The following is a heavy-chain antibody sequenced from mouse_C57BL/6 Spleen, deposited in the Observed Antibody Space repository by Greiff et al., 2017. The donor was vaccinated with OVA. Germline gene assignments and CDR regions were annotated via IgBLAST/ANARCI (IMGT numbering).Heavy chain of an antibody. D-gene: IGHD1-3*01. CDR3: ARDQTNHWYFDV. CDR1: GFTFSDYY. CDR2: INYDGSST. V-gene: IGHV5-16*01. J-gene: IGHJ1*03. Sequence: EVKVEESEGGLVQPGSSMKLSCTASGFTFSDYYMAWVRQVPEKGLEWVANINYDGSSTYYLDSLKSRFIISRDNAKNILYLQMSSLKSEDTATYYCARDQTNHWYFDVWGTGTTVTVSS.